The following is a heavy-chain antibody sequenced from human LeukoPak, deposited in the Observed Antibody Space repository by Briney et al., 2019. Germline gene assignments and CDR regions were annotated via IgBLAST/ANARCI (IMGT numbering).Heavy chain of an antibody. V-gene: IGHV3-15*01. D-gene: IGHD3-3*01. CDR2: IKSKTDGGTT. J-gene: IGHJ6*03. Sequence: GGSLRLSCAASGFTFSNAWMSWVRQAPGRGLEWVDRIKSKTDGGTTDYAAPVKGRFTISKDDSKNTLYLQMNSLKTEDTAVYYCTTDSPPFDFWSGYYAVYYYYYMDVWGKGTTVTVSS. CDR3: TTDSPPFDFWSGYYAVYYYYYMDV. CDR1: GFTFSNAW.